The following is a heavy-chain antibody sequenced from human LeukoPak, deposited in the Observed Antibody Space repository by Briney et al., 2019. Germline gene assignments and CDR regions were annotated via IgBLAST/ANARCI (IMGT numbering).Heavy chain of an antibody. CDR2: ISSSSSYI. J-gene: IGHJ4*02. CDR3: ARDNGRYFDWLLEGYYFDY. Sequence: GGSLRLSCAASGFTFSSYSMNWVRQAPGKGLEWVSSISSSSSYIYYADSVKGRFTISRDNAKNSLYLQMNSLRAEDTAVYCCARDNGRYFDWLLEGYYFDYWGQGTLVTVSS. V-gene: IGHV3-21*01. CDR1: GFTFSSYS. D-gene: IGHD3-9*01.